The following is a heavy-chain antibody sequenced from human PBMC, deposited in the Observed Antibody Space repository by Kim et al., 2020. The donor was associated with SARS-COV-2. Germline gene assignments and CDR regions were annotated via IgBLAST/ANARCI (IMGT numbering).Heavy chain of an antibody. CDR2: VSFSGRT. J-gene: IGHJ4*01. Sequence: SETLSLTCTVSGASISSHGYFWAWVRQRPGKGREWFGSVSFSGRTYYNPSLERRVTTSVYTSRTQFSLQLTSVTAADTAVYHCARLSACTWSYTAYYFD. CDR3: ARLSACTWSYTAYYFD. CDR1: GASISSHGYF. V-gene: IGHV4-39*01. D-gene: IGHD3-10*01.